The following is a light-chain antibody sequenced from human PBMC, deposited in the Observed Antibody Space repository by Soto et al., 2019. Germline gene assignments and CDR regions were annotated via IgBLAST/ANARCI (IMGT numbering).Light chain of an antibody. CDR2: AAS. V-gene: IGKV1-39*01. CDR3: QQSYNGPWT. CDR1: QSITMY. Sequence: DIEMTQSPSSLSAWLGYIVTITCRSSQSITMYLNWYQQKPGKAPKLLIYAASSLQSGVPSRFSGSGSGTDFTLTISSLQPEDFASYYCQQSYNGPWTFGQGTKVDI. J-gene: IGKJ1*01.